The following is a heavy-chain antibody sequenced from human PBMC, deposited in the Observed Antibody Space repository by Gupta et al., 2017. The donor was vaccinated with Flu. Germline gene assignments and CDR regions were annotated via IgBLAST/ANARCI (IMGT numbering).Heavy chain of an antibody. CDR2: ISHDGSNN. Sequence: QEQVVESGGGVVQPGRSLRLSCAASGFSFRNYGMHWVRQAPGKGLEWVAVISHDGSNNYYADSVKGRFTISRDNSKNTLYLQMNSLRIEDTAVYDCAKDWKWNNNNYGMNVWGPGTTGTVSS. CDR3: AKDWKWNNNNYGMNV. D-gene: IGHD5-24*01. V-gene: IGHV3-30*18. J-gene: IGHJ6*02. CDR1: GFSFRNYG.